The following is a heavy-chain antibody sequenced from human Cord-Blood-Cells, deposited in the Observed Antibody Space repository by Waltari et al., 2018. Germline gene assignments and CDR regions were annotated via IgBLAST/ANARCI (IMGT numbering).Heavy chain of an antibody. D-gene: IGHD3-9*01. Sequence: QVQLQESGPGLVKPSETLSLPCPVSGGSISSYSWSWIRPPAGKGLEWIGRIYTSGSTNYNPSLKSRVTMSVDTSKNQFSLKLSSVTAADTAVYYCARAQGILTGYYRPHYYYYMDVWGKGTTVTVSS. CDR2: IYTSGST. V-gene: IGHV4-4*07. CDR3: ARAQGILTGYYRPHYYYYMDV. J-gene: IGHJ6*03. CDR1: GGSISSYS.